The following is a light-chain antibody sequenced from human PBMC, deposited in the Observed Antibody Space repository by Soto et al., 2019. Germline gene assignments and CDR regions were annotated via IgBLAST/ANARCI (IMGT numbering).Light chain of an antibody. J-gene: IGLJ1*01. CDR2: EAR. CDR3: SSYRSSSILV. CDR1: SSDIGGYNY. Sequence: QSVLTQPASVSGSPGQSITISCTGTSSDIGGYNYVSWYRQHPGKAPKLMIYEARNRPSEVSNRFSGSKSGNTASLTISGLQAEDEADYYCSSYRSSSILVFGTGTKVTVL. V-gene: IGLV2-14*01.